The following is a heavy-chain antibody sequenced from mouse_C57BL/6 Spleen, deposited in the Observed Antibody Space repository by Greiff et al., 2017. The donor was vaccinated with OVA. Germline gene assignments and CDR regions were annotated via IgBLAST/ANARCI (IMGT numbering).Heavy chain of an antibody. Sequence: EVQLQQSGPELVKPGASVKISCKASGYTFTDYYMNWVKQSHGKSLEWIGDINPNNGGTSYNQKFKGKATLTVDKSSSTAYMELRSLTSEDSAVYYCARGADGYFAYWGQGTLVTVSA. V-gene: IGHV1-26*01. D-gene: IGHD2-3*01. J-gene: IGHJ3*01. CDR3: ARGADGYFAY. CDR1: GYTFTDYY. CDR2: INPNNGGT.